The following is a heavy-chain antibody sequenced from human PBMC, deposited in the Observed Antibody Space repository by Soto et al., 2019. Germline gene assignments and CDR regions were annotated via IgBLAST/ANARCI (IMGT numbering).Heavy chain of an antibody. CDR1: GFTFSSYA. J-gene: IGHJ6*02. CDR3: ARDRLRYNWNDFPYYYYGMDV. Sequence: VPLVESGGGVVQPGRSLRLSCAASGFTFSSYAMHWVRQAPGKGLEWVAVISYDGSNKYYADSVKGRFTISRDNSKNTLYLQMNSLRAEDTAVYYCARDRLRYNWNDFPYYYYGMDVWGQGTTVTVSS. D-gene: IGHD1-1*01. CDR2: ISYDGSNK. V-gene: IGHV3-30-3*01.